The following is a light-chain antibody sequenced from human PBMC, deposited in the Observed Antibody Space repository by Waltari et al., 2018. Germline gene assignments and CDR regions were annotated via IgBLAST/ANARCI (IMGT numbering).Light chain of an antibody. J-gene: IGKJ3*01. CDR3: QQYNSPFT. V-gene: IGKV1-5*03. CDR2: KAS. CDR1: QNINIW. Sequence: DIQMTQSPSTLSASVGDRVTITCRASQNINIWLAWYQQKPGKAPKLLIYKASSLESGVPSRFSGSGSGTEFTLTISSLQPDDFATYYCQQYNSPFTFGPGTKVDFK.